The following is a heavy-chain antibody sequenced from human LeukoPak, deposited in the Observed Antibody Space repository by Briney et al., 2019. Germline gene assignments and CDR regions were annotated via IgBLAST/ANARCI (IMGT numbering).Heavy chain of an antibody. J-gene: IGHJ6*02. D-gene: IGHD5-18*01. V-gene: IGHV4-59*01. Sequence: SETLSLTCTVSGGSISSYYWSWIRQPPGKGLEWIGYIYYSGSTNYNPSLKSRVTISVDTSKNQFSLKLSTVTAADTAVYYCARDPGYSYGPYYYYYYGMDVWGQGTTVTVSS. CDR3: ARDPGYSYGPYYYYYYGMDV. CDR2: IYYSGST. CDR1: GGSISSYY.